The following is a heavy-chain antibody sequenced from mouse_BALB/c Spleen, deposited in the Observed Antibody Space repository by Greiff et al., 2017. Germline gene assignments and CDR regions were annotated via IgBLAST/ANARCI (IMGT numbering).Heavy chain of an antibody. J-gene: IGHJ3*01. CDR3: ARQELGRAWFAY. D-gene: IGHD4-1*01. Sequence: EVKLMESGGGLVKPGGSLKLSCAASGFAFSSYDMSWVRQTPEKRLEWVAYISSGGGSTYYPDTVKGRFTISRDNAKNTLYLQMSSLKSEDTAMYYCARQELGRAWFAYWGQGTLVTVSA. V-gene: IGHV5-12-1*01. CDR2: ISSGGGST. CDR1: GFAFSSYD.